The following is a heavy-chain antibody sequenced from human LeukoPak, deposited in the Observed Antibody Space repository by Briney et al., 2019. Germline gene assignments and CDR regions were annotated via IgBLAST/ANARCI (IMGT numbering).Heavy chain of an antibody. Sequence: GGSLRLSCAASGFTFSSYSMNWVRQAPGKGLEWVSAISGSGGSTYYADSVKGRFTISRDNSKNTLYLQMNSLRAEDTAVYYCAKDEYYGSGSYDYWGQGTLVTVSS. J-gene: IGHJ4*02. D-gene: IGHD3-10*01. CDR1: GFTFSSYS. CDR2: ISGSGGST. CDR3: AKDEYYGSGSYDY. V-gene: IGHV3-23*01.